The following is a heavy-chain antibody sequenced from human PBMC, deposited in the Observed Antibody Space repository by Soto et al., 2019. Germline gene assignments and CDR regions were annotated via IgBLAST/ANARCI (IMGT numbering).Heavy chain of an antibody. V-gene: IGHV3-23*01. CDR3: VKESSGWYDGYFDY. D-gene: IGHD6-19*01. Sequence: GSLRLSCAASEFLFGNMNWVRQAPVKGLEWVAIISGSGDTTYYADSVKGRFTFSRGNSKNTLYLQMNSLRVEDTAVYYCVKESSGWYDGYFDYWGQGALVTVSS. CDR2: ISGSGDTT. J-gene: IGHJ4*02. CDR1: EFLFGN.